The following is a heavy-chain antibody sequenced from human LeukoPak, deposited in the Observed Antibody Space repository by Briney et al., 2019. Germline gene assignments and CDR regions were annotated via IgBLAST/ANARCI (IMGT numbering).Heavy chain of an antibody. CDR2: IGGTTTYT. CDR3: ATDFYEGGD. D-gene: IGHD3-3*01. Sequence: PGGSLRLSCAASGFTFSTYTMNWVRQAPGKGLEWVSSIGGTTTYTHYADSVKGRFTISRDNAKNSLYLQMNSLRAEDAAVYYWATDFYEGGDWGQGTLVTVSS. J-gene: IGHJ4*02. V-gene: IGHV3-21*01. CDR1: GFTFSTYT.